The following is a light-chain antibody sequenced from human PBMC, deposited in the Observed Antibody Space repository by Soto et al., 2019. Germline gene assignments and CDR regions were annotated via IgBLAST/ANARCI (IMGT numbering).Light chain of an antibody. V-gene: IGKV3-15*01. J-gene: IGKJ1*01. CDR3: QQYDNWPWT. CDR2: GAS. Sequence: IVMTQSPATLSVSPWERAKMFCRASQSVSSSYLAWYQQKPGQAPRLLIHGASTRAPGFPARFSGSGSGTDFTLTISSLQSEDFAVYYCQQYDNWPWTFGQGTKVDIK. CDR1: QSVSSSY.